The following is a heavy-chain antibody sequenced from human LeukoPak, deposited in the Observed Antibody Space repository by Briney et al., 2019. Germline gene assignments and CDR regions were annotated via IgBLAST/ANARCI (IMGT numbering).Heavy chain of an antibody. V-gene: IGHV3-33*01. CDR3: ALGGYSSGWYYFDY. CDR2: IWYDGSNK. D-gene: IGHD6-19*01. J-gene: IGHJ4*02. CDR1: GFTFSSYG. Sequence: PGGSLRLSCAASGFTFSSYGMHWVRQARGKGLEWVAVIWYDGSNKYYAGSVKGRFTISRDNSKNTLYLQMNSLRAGDTAVYYCALGGYSSGWYYFDYWGQGTLVTVSS.